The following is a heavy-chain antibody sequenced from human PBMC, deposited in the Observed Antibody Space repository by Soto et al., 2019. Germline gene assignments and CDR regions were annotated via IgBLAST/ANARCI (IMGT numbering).Heavy chain of an antibody. J-gene: IGHJ5*02. CDR2: INPSGGST. D-gene: IGHD3-22*01. V-gene: IGHV1-46*01. CDR3: ERDLISSGHHTGPCAP. CDR1: GYTFTSYY. Sequence: ASVKVSCKACGYTFTSYYMHWVRQAPGQGLEWMGIINPSGGSTSYAQKFQGRVTMTRDTSTSTVYMELSSLRSEDTAVYYCERDLISSGHHTGPCAPSGQGTLVNVSS.